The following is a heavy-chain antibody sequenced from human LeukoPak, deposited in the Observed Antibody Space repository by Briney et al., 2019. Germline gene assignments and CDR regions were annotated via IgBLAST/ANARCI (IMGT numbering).Heavy chain of an antibody. D-gene: IGHD1-26*01. J-gene: IGHJ4*02. V-gene: IGHV3-30*03. Sequence: SLRLSFAASGFTFISFGMHWVRQAPGKGLEWVAVISYDGSNKYYSDSVQGGFTISRDNSKNTLYLQMNSMRAEDTAVYYCATGHSSVGELRGYLDYWGQGTLVTVSS. CDR1: GFTFISFG. CDR2: ISYDGSNK. CDR3: ATGHSSVGELRGYLDY.